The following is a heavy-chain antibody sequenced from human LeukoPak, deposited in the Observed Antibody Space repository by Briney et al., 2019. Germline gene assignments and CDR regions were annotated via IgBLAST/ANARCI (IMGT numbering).Heavy chain of an antibody. Sequence: GGSLRLSCAASGFTFDDYGMSWVRQAPGKGLEWVSGINWNGGSTGYADSVKGRFTISRDNAKNSLYLQMNSLRAEDTAVYYCARRLLDCSGGSCYSGPLGDYWGQGTLVTVSS. V-gene: IGHV3-20*04. J-gene: IGHJ4*02. CDR1: GFTFDDYG. CDR3: ARRLLDCSGGSCYSGPLGDY. D-gene: IGHD2-15*01. CDR2: INWNGGST.